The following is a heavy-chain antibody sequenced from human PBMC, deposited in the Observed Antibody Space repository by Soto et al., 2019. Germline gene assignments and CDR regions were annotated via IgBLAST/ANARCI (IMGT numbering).Heavy chain of an antibody. J-gene: IGHJ4*02. Sequence: SETLSLTCTVSGGSFRSGSYSWSWIRQPSGKGLEWIGYVYHTGRTSYNPSLKSRVSISMDTSKNQFSLNLDSVTAADTAVYFCARDFAYFDSWGQGTLVTVSS. CDR2: VYHTGRT. CDR3: ARDFAYFDS. V-gene: IGHV4-61*01. D-gene: IGHD3-3*01. CDR1: GGSFRSGSYS.